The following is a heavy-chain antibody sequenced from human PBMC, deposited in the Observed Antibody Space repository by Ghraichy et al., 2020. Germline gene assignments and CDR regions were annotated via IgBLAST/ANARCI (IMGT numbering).Heavy chain of an antibody. Sequence: GGSLRLSCAASGFTFSSYAMSWVRQAPGKGLEWVSAISGSGGSTYYADSVKGRFTISRDNSKNTLYLQMNSLRAEDTAVYYCAKVLRGYCSSTSCPNWFDPWGQGTLVTVSS. CDR1: GFTFSSYA. J-gene: IGHJ5*02. V-gene: IGHV3-23*01. CDR3: AKVLRGYCSSTSCPNWFDP. D-gene: IGHD2-2*01. CDR2: ISGSGGST.